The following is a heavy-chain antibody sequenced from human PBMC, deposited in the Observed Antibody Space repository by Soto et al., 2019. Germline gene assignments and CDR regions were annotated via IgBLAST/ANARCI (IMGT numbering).Heavy chain of an antibody. CDR3: ARGSIAAAGTTLYGMDV. Sequence: GGSLRLSWAASGGTCGGYSVNWVRQAPGKGLEWVSYISSSSSTIYYADSVKGRFTISRDNSKNTLYLQMNSLRAEDTAVYYCARGSIAAAGTTLYGMDVWGQGTTVTVSS. V-gene: IGHV3-48*01. D-gene: IGHD6-13*01. J-gene: IGHJ6*02. CDR2: ISSSSSTI. CDR1: GGTCGGYS.